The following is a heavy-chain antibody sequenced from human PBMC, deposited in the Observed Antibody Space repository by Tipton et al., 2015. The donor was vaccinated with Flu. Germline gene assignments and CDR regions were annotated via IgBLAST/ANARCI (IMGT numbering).Heavy chain of an antibody. Sequence: TLSLTCTVSGGSISSSSYYWVWIRQPPGKGLEWIGSIYYSGSTYYNPSLKSRVTISVDTSKNPFSLKLRSVTAADTAVYYCACLRRGSGSRSLDAFDIWGQGTMVTVSS. CDR2: IYYSGST. J-gene: IGHJ3*02. V-gene: IGHV4-39*07. D-gene: IGHD3-10*01. CDR1: GGSISSSSYY. CDR3: ACLRRGSGSRSLDAFDI.